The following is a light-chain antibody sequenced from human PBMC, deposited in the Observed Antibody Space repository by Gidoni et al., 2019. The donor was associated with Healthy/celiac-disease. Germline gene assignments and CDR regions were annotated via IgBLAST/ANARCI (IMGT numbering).Light chain of an antibody. CDR2: GAS. V-gene: IGKV3-20*01. CDR1: QSVSSSY. CDR3: QQYGSSPPVT. J-gene: IGKJ4*01. Sequence: VLTQSPGTLSLSPGERATLSCSASQSVSSSYLAWYQQKPGQAPRLLIYGASSRATGIPDRFSGSGSGTDFTLTISRLEPEDFAVYYCQQYGSSPPVTFGGGTKVEIK.